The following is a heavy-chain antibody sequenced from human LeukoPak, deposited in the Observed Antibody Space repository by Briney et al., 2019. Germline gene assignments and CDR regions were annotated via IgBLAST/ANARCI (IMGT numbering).Heavy chain of an antibody. Sequence: GASVKVSCKASGYTFTSYYMHWVRQAPGQGLEWMGIINPSGGSTSYAQKFQGRVTMTRDTSTSTVYMELSSLRSEDTAVYYCARDFRELLRRFWFDPWGQGTLVTVSS. J-gene: IGHJ5*02. CDR2: INPSGGST. CDR1: GYTFTSYY. CDR3: ARDFRELLRRFWFDP. D-gene: IGHD1-26*01. V-gene: IGHV1-46*01.